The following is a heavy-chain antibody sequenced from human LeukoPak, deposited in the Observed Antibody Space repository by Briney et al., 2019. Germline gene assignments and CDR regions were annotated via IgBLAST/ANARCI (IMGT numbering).Heavy chain of an antibody. CDR3: ARYCSSTSCYDY. CDR2: INHSGST. J-gene: IGHJ4*02. Sequence: SETLSLTCAVYGGSFSGYYWSWVRQLPGKGLEWIGEINHSGSTNYNPSLKSRVTISVDTSKNQFSLKLSSVTAADTAVYYCARYCSSTSCYDYWGQGTLVTVSS. CDR1: GGSFSGYY. D-gene: IGHD2-2*01. V-gene: IGHV4-34*01.